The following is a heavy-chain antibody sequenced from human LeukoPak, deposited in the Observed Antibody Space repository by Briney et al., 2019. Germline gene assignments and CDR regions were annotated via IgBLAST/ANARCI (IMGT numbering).Heavy chain of an antibody. CDR3: AKHCGGHSYHSWFDP. D-gene: IGHD2-21*02. CDR1: GGSISSSSYY. J-gene: IGHJ5*02. CDR2: IYYSGST. Sequence: SETLSLTCTVSGGSISSSSYYWGRIRQPPGKGLEWIGSIYYSGSTYYNPSLKSRVTISVDTSKNQFSLKLSSVTAADTAVSYCAKHCGGHSYHSWFDPWGQGTLVTVSS. V-gene: IGHV4-39*01.